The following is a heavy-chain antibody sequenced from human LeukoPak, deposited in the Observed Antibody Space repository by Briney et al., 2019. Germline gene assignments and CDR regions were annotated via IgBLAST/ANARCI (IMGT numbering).Heavy chain of an antibody. CDR2: IYSGGSS. CDR1: GFTVSSNY. CDR3: AIGSRMTRLFFDY. Sequence: GGSLRLSCAASGFTVSSNYMSWVRQAPGKGLEWVSGIYSGGSSDYADSVKGRFTISRDNSKNTLYLQMNSLRAEDTAVYYCAIGSRMTRLFFDYWGQGTLVTVSS. V-gene: IGHV3-66*01. J-gene: IGHJ4*02. D-gene: IGHD2-21*01.